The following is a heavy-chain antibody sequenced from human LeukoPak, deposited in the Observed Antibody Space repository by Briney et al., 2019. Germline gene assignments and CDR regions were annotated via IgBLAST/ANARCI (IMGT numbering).Heavy chain of an antibody. J-gene: IGHJ4*02. D-gene: IGHD5-12*01. Sequence: PSETLSLTCTVSGGSISGHYWTWIRQPPGKGLEWIGYIYYSGSTNYNPSLKSRVTISVDTSKNQFSLKLSSVTAADTAVYYCARVKNSYSGYDEVRKIFDYWGQGTLVTVSS. CDR2: IYYSGST. V-gene: IGHV4-59*11. CDR3: ARVKNSYSGYDEVRKIFDY. CDR1: GGSISGHY.